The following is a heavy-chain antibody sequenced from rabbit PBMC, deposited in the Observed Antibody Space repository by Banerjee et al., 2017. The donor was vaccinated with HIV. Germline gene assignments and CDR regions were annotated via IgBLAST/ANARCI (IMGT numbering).Heavy chain of an antibody. CDR2: IDPVFGST. CDR1: GFDFSSYG. J-gene: IGHJ4*01. Sequence: QEQLVESGGGLVQPEGSLTLTCTASGFDFSSYGVSWVRQAPGKGLEWIGYIDPVFGSTYYASGVNGRFTISSHNAQNTLYLQLNSLTAADTATYFCARDRDGDAGYGSLALWGPGTLVTVS. D-gene: IGHD7-1*01. V-gene: IGHV1S47*01. CDR3: ARDRDGDAGYGSLAL.